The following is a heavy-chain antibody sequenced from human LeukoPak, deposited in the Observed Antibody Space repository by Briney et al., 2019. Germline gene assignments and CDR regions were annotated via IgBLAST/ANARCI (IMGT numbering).Heavy chain of an antibody. J-gene: IGHJ4*02. CDR3: ARDRGLTTSGGVGFDY. Sequence: SETLSLTCTVSGGSISSYYWSWIRQPPGKGLEWIAYIYYSGSTNYNPSPKSRVTISVDTSKNQFSLKLSSVTAADTAVYYCARDRGLTTSGGVGFDYWGQGTLVTVSS. D-gene: IGHD4/OR15-4a*01. V-gene: IGHV4-59*01. CDR2: IYYSGST. CDR1: GGSISSYY.